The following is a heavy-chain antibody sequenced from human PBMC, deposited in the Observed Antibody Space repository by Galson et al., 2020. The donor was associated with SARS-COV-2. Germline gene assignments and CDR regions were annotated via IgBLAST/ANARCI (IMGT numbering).Heavy chain of an antibody. CDR2: INSDGSST. D-gene: IGHD3-3*01. V-gene: IGHV3-74*01. CDR3: ARDPTRYYDFWSGLDPAYYYGMDV. J-gene: IGHJ6*02. Sequence: TGGSLRLSCAASGFTFSSYWMHWVRQAPGKGLVWVSRINSDGSSTSYADSVKGRFTISRDNAKNTLYLQMNSLRAEDTAVYYCARDPTRYYDFWSGLDPAYYYGMDVWGQGTTVTVSS. CDR1: GFTFSSYW.